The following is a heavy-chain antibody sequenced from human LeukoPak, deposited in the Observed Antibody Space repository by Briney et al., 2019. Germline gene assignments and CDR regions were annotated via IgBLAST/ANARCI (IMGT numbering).Heavy chain of an antibody. CDR2: INSDGTTT. CDR1: EFTFNNSW. V-gene: IGHV3-74*03. CDR3: ASWVSYCSSTSCADY. J-gene: IGHJ4*02. D-gene: IGHD2-2*01. Sequence: GGSLRLSCAASEFTFNNSWMHWVRQAPGKGLMWVSRINSDGTTTTYADSVKGRFTISRDNAKNTLYLQMNSLRVEDTAVYYCASWVSYCSSTSCADYWGQGALVTVSS.